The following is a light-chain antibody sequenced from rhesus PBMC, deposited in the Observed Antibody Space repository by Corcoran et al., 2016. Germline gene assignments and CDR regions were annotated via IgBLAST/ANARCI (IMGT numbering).Light chain of an antibody. Sequence: DIQMTQSPSSLSASVGDRVTITCRASENVNNNLNWYQQKPGKAPKLLNYKASTLQRGVPSRLSGSGSGTDYTVTISSLQPEDVATYYCQHGYGTPLTFGGGTKVEIK. J-gene: IGKJ4*01. CDR2: KAS. CDR1: ENVNNN. V-gene: IGKV1-74*01. CDR3: QHGYGTPLT.